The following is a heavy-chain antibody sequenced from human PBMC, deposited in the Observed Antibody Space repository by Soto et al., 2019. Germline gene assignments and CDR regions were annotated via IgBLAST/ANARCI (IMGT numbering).Heavy chain of an antibody. Sequence: SETLSLTCAVYGGSFSGYYWSWIRQPPGKGLEWIGEINHSGSTNYNPSLKSRVTISVDTSKNQFSLKLSPVTAADTAVYYCARGQRLDAFDIWGQGTMVTVSS. D-gene: IGHD6-19*01. J-gene: IGHJ3*02. CDR1: GGSFSGYY. CDR2: INHSGST. V-gene: IGHV4-34*01. CDR3: ARGQRLDAFDI.